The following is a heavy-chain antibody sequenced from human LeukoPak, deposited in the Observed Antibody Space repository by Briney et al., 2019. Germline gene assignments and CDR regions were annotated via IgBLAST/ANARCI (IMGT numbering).Heavy chain of an antibody. CDR1: GFTFSSYW. CDR3: ARDYEVGGSWSRGYGMDV. J-gene: IGHJ6*02. CDR2: IKQDGSEK. Sequence: GGSLRLSCAASGFTFSSYWMSWVRQAPGKGLEWVANIKQDGSEKYYVDSVKGRFTISRDNAKNSLYLQMNSLRAEDTAVYYCARDYEVGGSWSRGYGMDVWGQGTTVTVSS. V-gene: IGHV3-7*03. D-gene: IGHD2-15*01.